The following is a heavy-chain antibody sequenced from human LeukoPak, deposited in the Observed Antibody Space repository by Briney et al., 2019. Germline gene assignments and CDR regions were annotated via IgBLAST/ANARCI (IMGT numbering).Heavy chain of an antibody. D-gene: IGHD3-22*01. Sequence: GGSLRLSCAASGFTFGSYSMSWVRQAPGKGLEWVSYISSGTITILYAASVKGRFTISRDDASNSLYLQMNSLRVEDTAVYYCARVSDRVAFDIWGQGTMVTVSS. CDR3: ARVSDRVAFDI. CDR1: GFTFGSYS. J-gene: IGHJ3*02. CDR2: ISSGTITI. V-gene: IGHV3-48*04.